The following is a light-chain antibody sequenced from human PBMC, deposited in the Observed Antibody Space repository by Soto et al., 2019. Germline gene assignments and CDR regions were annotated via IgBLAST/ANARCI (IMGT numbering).Light chain of an antibody. CDR2: DVS. Sequence: QSVLTQPRSLSGSPGQSVTISCTGTSNDVGGYNFVSWYQQHPGKVPKLIIYDVSIRPSGVPDRFSASKSGITASLTISGLQADDEADYYCCSYVGSDSSFVFGSGTQLTVL. V-gene: IGLV2-11*01. J-gene: IGLJ1*01. CDR3: CSYVGSDSSFV. CDR1: SNDVGGYNF.